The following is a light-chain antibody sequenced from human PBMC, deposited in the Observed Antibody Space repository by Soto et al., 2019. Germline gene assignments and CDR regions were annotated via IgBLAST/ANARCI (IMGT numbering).Light chain of an antibody. CDR3: SSYTSSSTAWV. CDR1: SSDVGGYNY. J-gene: IGLJ3*02. CDR2: EVS. V-gene: IGLV2-14*01. Sequence: QSALTQPASVSGSPGQSITISCTGTSSDVGGYNYVSWYQQHPGKAPKLMIYEVSNRPSGVSNRFSGSKSGNTDSLTISGLQAEDEADYYCSSYTSSSTAWVFGGGTKLTVL.